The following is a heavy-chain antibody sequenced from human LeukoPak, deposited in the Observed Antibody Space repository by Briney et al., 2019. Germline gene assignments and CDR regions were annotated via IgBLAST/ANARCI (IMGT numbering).Heavy chain of an antibody. CDR2: ISSSGSTI. D-gene: IGHD2-21*02. J-gene: IGHJ4*02. CDR3: ARGQGVTNAHFDY. Sequence: TTGGSLRLSCAASGFTFSDYYMSWIRKAPWKGLEWVSYISSSGSTIYYADSVKGRFTISRDNAKNSLYLQMNSLRAEDTAVYYCARGQGVTNAHFDYWGQGTLVTVSS. CDR1: GFTFSDYY. V-gene: IGHV3-11*04.